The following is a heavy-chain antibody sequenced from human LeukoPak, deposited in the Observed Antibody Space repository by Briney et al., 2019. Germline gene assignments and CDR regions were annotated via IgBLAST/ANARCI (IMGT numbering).Heavy chain of an antibody. V-gene: IGHV3-23*01. D-gene: IGHD1-14*01. Sequence: EGSLRLSCAASGFTFSTYAMSWVRQAPGKGLEWVSVIGDSGRNTYYAESVKGRYTISRDNSKNTLYLQMNSLRAEDTAVYYCAKRTGTTGGAFDYWGQGTLVTVSS. J-gene: IGHJ4*02. CDR1: GFTFSTYA. CDR2: IGDSGRNT. CDR3: AKRTGTTGGAFDY.